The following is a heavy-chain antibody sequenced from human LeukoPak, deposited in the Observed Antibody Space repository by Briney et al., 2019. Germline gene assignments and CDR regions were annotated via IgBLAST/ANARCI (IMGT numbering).Heavy chain of an antibody. J-gene: IGHJ4*02. CDR1: GFTFDDYA. D-gene: IGHD6-6*01. CDR2: ISWNSGSI. Sequence: PGGSLRLSCAASGFTFDDYAMHWVRHAPGKGLEWVSGISWNSGSIGCADSVKGRFTISRDNAKNSLYLQMNSLRAEDTALYYCAKGNLKYTIIAAVDYWGQGTLVTVSS. CDR3: AKGNLKYTIIAAVDY. V-gene: IGHV3-9*01.